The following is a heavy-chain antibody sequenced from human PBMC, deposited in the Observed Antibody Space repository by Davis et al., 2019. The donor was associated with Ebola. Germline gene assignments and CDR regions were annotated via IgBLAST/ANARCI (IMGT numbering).Heavy chain of an antibody. CDR1: GFVFSSYV. CDR2: IGLSADT. V-gene: IGHV3-23*01. J-gene: IGHJ3*01. Sequence: PGGSLRLSCAASGFVFSSYVMSWVRRAPGKGLEWVSTIGLSADTYYADSVKGRFTISRDNSRNTLQLQMDSLRVEDTAIYYCAKDSSNVWFDVWGQGTMVTVSS. D-gene: IGHD2-2*01. CDR3: AKDSSNVWFDV.